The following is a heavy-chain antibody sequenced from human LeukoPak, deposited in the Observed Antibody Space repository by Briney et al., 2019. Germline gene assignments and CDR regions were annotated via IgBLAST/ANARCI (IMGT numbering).Heavy chain of an antibody. CDR2: ISWNSGSI. D-gene: IGHD6-19*01. J-gene: IGHJ5*02. CDR1: GFTFDDYA. Sequence: GGSLRLSCAASGFTFDDYAMHWARQAPGKGLEWVSGISWNSGSIGYADSVKGRFTISRDNAKNSLYLQMNSLRAEDTALYYCAKGGGVAVAGNWFDPWGQGTLVTVSS. V-gene: IGHV3-9*01. CDR3: AKGGGVAVAGNWFDP.